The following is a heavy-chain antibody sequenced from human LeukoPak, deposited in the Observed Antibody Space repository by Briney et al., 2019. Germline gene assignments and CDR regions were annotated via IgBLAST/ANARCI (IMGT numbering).Heavy chain of an antibody. J-gene: IGHJ4*02. V-gene: IGHV3-23*01. Sequence: PGGSLRLSCAASGFTFSNYAMSWVRQAPGKGLEWVSSISASGGTTYYADSVKGRFTISRDNSKNTLYLQMNSLRAEDAAVYYCAKAPVTSCRGAFCYPFDYWGQGTLATVSS. CDR1: GFTFSNYA. D-gene: IGHD2-15*01. CDR3: AKAPVTSCRGAFCYPFDY. CDR2: ISASGGTT.